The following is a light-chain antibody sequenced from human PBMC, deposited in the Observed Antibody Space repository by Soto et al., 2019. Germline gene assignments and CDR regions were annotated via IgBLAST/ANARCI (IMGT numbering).Light chain of an antibody. V-gene: IGKV3-15*01. Sequence: IVMTQSPATLSVSPGERATLSCRASQSVSSNLAWYQQKPGQAPRLLIYGASTRATAIPARFSGSGSGTEFTLTISSLQSEDFAVYYCEQYNNWPPWTFGQGTKVDIK. CDR3: EQYNNWPPWT. CDR1: QSVSSN. J-gene: IGKJ1*01. CDR2: GAS.